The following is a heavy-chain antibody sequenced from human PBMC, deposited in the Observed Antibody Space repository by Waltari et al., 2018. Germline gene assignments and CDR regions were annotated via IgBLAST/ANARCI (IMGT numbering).Heavy chain of an antibody. CDR1: GNTFTGYY. CDR3: ARDDYILGRYRLYGMDV. CDR2: INPISAGP. V-gene: IGHV1-2*06. D-gene: IGHD3-16*02. Sequence: QVQLVQSGAEVKKPGASVKVACKASGNTFTGYYMHWVRQAPGQGLEWLGPINPISAGPNYAQKFQGRVTMTRDTSISTAYMERIMLRSDDTAVYYCARDDYILGRYRLYGMDVWGQGTTVTVS. J-gene: IGHJ6*02.